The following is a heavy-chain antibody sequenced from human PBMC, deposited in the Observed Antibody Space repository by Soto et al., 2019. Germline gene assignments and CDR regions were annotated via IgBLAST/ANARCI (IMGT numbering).Heavy chain of an antibody. Sequence: ASVKVSCKASGFTFTSSAVQWVRQARGQRLEWIGWIVVGSGNTNYAQKFQERVTITRDMSTSTAYMELSSLRSEDTAVYYCAADHYDFWSGYPHGMDVWGQGTTVTVLL. CDR3: AADHYDFWSGYPHGMDV. J-gene: IGHJ6*02. CDR1: GFTFTSSA. CDR2: IVVGSGNT. V-gene: IGHV1-58*01. D-gene: IGHD3-3*01.